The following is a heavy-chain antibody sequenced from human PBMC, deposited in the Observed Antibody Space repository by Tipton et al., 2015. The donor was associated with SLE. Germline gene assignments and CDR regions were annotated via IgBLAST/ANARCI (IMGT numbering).Heavy chain of an antibody. D-gene: IGHD5/OR15-5a*01. J-gene: IGHJ4*01. CDR2: TYYTGNI. Sequence: TLSLTCIVSIGSLNNYYWSWIRQPPGKGLEWIGNTYYTGNINYSPSLKSRVSMSVDTSKNRFSLKLKTVTAADTAVYYCARSTPDEFDFWGHGTLVTVSS. CDR3: ARSTPDEFDF. V-gene: IGHV4-59*01. CDR1: IGSLNNYY.